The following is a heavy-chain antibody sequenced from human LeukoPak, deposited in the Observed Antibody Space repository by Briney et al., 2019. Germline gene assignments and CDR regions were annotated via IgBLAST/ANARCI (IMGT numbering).Heavy chain of an antibody. CDR3: TTGVAVVVFGY. D-gene: IGHD2-15*01. CDR2: INAGNGNT. J-gene: IGHJ4*02. V-gene: IGHV1-3*03. Sequence: ASVKVSCTASGYTFTSYAMHWVRQAPGQRLEWMGWINAGNGNTKYSQEFQGRVTITRDTSASTAYMELSSLKTEDTAVYYCTTGVAVVVFGYWGQGTLVTVSS. CDR1: GYTFTSYA.